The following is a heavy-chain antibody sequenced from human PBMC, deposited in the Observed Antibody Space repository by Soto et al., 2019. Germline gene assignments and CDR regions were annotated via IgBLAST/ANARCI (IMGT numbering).Heavy chain of an antibody. CDR2: ISAYNGDT. J-gene: IGHJ4*02. D-gene: IGHD1-26*01. CDR1: GYIFNRHV. Sequence: ASVNVSCNASGYIFNRHVSSWVRQAPGQGLEWVGWISAYNGDTNYAQNFQDRVTLTTETSTTTAYMELSSLRSEDTAMYYCARGPKSGNYFLSFFDYWGQGTLVTVSS. V-gene: IGHV1-18*01. CDR3: ARGPKSGNYFLSFFDY.